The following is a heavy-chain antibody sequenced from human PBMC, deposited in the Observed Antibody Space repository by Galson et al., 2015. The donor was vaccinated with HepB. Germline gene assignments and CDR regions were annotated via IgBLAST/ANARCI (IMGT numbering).Heavy chain of an antibody. V-gene: IGHV3-73*01. D-gene: IGHD3-22*01. Sequence: SLRLSCAASGFTFSGSAMHWVRQASGKGLEWVGRIRSKANSYATAYAASVKGRFTISRDDSKNTAYLQMNSLKTEGTAVYYCTSPDSSGYMWGQGTLVTVSS. CDR1: GFTFSGSA. CDR3: TSPDSSGYM. J-gene: IGHJ4*02. CDR2: IRSKANSYAT.